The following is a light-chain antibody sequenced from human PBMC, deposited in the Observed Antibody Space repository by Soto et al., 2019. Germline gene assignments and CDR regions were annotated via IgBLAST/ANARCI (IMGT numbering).Light chain of an antibody. Sequence: QSVLTQPDSVCGSPGQSITISCTGTSGDVGSFNLVSWYQQHPGKAPKLIIYEGSKRPSGVSNRFSGSKSGNTASLTISGLQAEDEADYYCCSYAGSTTFDVFGTGTNVTVL. CDR3: CSYAGSTTFDV. V-gene: IGLV2-23*03. CDR1: SGDVGSFNL. J-gene: IGLJ1*01. CDR2: EGS.